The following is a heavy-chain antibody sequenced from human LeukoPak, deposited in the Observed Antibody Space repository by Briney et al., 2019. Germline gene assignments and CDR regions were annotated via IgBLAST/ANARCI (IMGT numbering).Heavy chain of an antibody. CDR3: AGANWAAGDPFDY. D-gene: IGHD7-27*01. CDR2: INANSGGT. J-gene: IGHJ4*02. Sequence: ASVKVSCKASGYTFTGYYIHWVRQAPGQGLEWMGWINANSGGTNYAQKFQGRVTMTRDTSISTGYMELSRLRSDDTAVYYCAGANWAAGDPFDYWGQGTLVTVSS. V-gene: IGHV1-2*02. CDR1: GYTFTGYY.